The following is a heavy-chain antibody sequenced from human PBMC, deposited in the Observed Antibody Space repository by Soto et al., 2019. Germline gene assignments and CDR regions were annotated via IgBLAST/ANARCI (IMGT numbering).Heavy chain of an antibody. J-gene: IGHJ6*02. Sequence: QVQLQQWGAGLLKPSETLSLTCAVYGGSFSGYYWSWIRQPPGKGLEWIGEINHSGSTNYNPSLRSRVTISVDTSKNQFSLKLSSVTAADTAVYYCRGGTGYGMDVWGQGTTVTVSS. CDR3: RGGTGYGMDV. CDR2: INHSGST. V-gene: IGHV4-34*01. CDR1: GGSFSGYY.